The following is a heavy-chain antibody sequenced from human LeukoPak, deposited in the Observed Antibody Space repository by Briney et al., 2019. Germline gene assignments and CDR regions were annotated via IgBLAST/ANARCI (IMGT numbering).Heavy chain of an antibody. Sequence: SETLSLTCAVYGGSFSGYYWSWIRQPPGKGLEWIGEINHSGSTNYNPSLKSRVTISVDTSKNQFSLKLSSVTAADTAVYYCAREEGESYGDWFDPWGQGTLVIVSS. D-gene: IGHD4-17*01. J-gene: IGHJ5*02. V-gene: IGHV4-34*01. CDR3: AREEGESYGDWFDP. CDR2: INHSGST. CDR1: GGSFSGYY.